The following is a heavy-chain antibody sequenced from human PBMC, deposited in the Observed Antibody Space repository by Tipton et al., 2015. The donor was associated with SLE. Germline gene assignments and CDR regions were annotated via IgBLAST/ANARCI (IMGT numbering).Heavy chain of an antibody. J-gene: IGHJ3*02. D-gene: IGHD3-16*01. CDR3: AKGRSPWGDAFDI. V-gene: IGHV3-9*01. Sequence: RSLRLSCAASGFTFDDYVMHWVRQAPGEGLEWVSNISWDSGRIGYADSVKGRFTVSRDNAKNSVYLQMDSLGAEDTAMYFCAKGRSPWGDAFDIWGQGTLVTVSS. CDR2: ISWDSGRI. CDR1: GFTFDDYV.